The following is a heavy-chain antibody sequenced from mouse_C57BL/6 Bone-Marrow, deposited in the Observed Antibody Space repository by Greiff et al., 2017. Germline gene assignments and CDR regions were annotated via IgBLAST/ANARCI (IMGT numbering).Heavy chain of an antibody. CDR3: SRDYGSSYWYFDV. V-gene: IGHV14-2*01. CDR2: IDPEDGET. Sequence: EVMLVESGAELVKPGASVKLSCTASGFTIKDYYMHWVKQRTEQGLEWIGRIDPEDGETKYAPKFKGKATITADKSSNTAYLQVSSLTSEDTAVYYCSRDYGSSYWYFDVWGTGTTVTVSS. D-gene: IGHD1-1*01. CDR1: GFTIKDYY. J-gene: IGHJ1*03.